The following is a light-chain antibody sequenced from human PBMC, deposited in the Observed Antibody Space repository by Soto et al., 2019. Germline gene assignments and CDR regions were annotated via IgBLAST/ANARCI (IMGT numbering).Light chain of an antibody. CDR3: QQYGSSPKT. Sequence: EIVLTQSPGTLSLSPGERATLSCRASRSVSTFLAWYQQKPGQAPRLLIYGASRRATGIPDRISGSGSGTDFTLTITRLEPEDFAVYYCQQYGSSPKTFGQGTKVDIK. CDR1: RSVSTF. V-gene: IGKV3-20*01. CDR2: GAS. J-gene: IGKJ1*01.